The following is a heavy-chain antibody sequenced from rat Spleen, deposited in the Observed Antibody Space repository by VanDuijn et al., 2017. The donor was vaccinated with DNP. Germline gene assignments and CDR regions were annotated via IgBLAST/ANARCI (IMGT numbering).Heavy chain of an antibody. J-gene: IGHJ2*01. V-gene: IGHV5S11*01. CDR1: GFTFSNYY. CDR3: AKAGGYSPWYFDY. Sequence: EVQPVESGGGLVQPGRSMKLSCAASGFTFSNYYMAWVRQAPTKGLEWVAAISGVGGNTYYRDSVKGRFTISRDNAKSTLYLQMDSLRSEETATYYCAKAGGYSPWYFDYWGQGVMVTVSS. D-gene: IGHD1-11*01. CDR2: ISGVGGNT.